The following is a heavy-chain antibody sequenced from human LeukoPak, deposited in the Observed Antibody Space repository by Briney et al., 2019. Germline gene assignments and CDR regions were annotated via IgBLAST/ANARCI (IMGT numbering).Heavy chain of an antibody. V-gene: IGHV4-59*01. J-gene: IGHJ4*02. CDR2: IYYSGTT. D-gene: IGHD5-24*01. CDR1: GGSISSFY. CDR3: ARGEMATIFL. Sequence: SETLSLTCTVSGGSISSFYWSWIRQPPGKGPEWIGFIYYSGTTKYNPSLKSRVTISVDTSKTQFSLNLNSVTAADTAVYFCARGEMATIFLWGQGTLVTVSS.